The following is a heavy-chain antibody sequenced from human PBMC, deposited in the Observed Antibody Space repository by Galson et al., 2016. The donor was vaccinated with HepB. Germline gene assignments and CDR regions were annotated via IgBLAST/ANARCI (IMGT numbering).Heavy chain of an antibody. V-gene: IGHV4-39*01. CDR3: ARHPQRGGYPYMDV. J-gene: IGHJ6*03. CDR1: GGSFGSSAYY. D-gene: IGHD5-12*01. CDR2: IYYTGIT. Sequence: SETLSLTCTVSGGSFGSSAYYWGWIRQPPGKGLEWIGSIYYTGITYYNPSLKSRVTISIDTSKNQFSLKLSSVTAADTAVYYCARHPQRGGYPYMDVWGKGTTVTVSS.